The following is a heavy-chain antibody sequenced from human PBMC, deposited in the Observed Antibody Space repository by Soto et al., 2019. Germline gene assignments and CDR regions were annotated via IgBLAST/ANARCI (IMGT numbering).Heavy chain of an antibody. V-gene: IGHV3-21*02. CDR1: GFSFSSHS. J-gene: IGHJ4*02. Sequence: EVQLVESGGGLVKPGGSLRLSCAASGFSFSSHSMDWVRQAPGKGLEWVSSIGDDPAYVYYADSVRGRFTISRDNAESSLFLQMNSLRAEDTAVYYCARNQRLLRPGYSYYWGQGTLVTVSS. CDR3: ARNQRLLRPGYSYY. D-gene: IGHD5-12*01. CDR2: IGDDPAYV.